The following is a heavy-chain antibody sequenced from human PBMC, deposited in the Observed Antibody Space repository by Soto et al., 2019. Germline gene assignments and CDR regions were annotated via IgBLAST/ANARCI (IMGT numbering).Heavy chain of an antibody. J-gene: IGHJ5*02. D-gene: IGHD6-13*01. CDR2: IYYSGST. CDR1: GGSISSSNW. CDR3: ARGLIAAAAKKIRGGLLSPVNWFDP. Sequence: SETLSLTCAVSGGSISSSNWWSWVRQPPGKGLEWIGEIYYSGSTYYNPSLKSRVTISVDRSKNQFSLKLSSVTAADTAVYYCARGLIAAAAKKIRGGLLSPVNWFDPWGQGTLVTVSS. V-gene: IGHV4-4*02.